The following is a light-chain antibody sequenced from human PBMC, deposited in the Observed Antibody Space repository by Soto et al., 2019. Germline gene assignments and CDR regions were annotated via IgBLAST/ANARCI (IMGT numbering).Light chain of an antibody. CDR2: GVK. Sequence: QSVLTQPASVSGSPGQSITISCTGSGRHIGAYDYVSWYQQHPGKAPKLIIYGVKNRPSRDSNRFSASKSAFTASLTISGLLTEDEPDYYCSSYTTSKFYVFAPGTKLAVL. J-gene: IGLJ1*01. CDR3: SSYTTSKFYV. V-gene: IGLV2-14*01. CDR1: GRHIGAYDY.